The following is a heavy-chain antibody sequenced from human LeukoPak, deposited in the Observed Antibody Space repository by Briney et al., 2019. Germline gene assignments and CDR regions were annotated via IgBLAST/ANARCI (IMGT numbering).Heavy chain of an antibody. CDR2: IKQDGSEK. CDR1: GFTFSSYW. D-gene: IGHD4-17*01. Sequence: GGSLRLSCAASGFTFSSYWMSWVRQAPGKGLEWVANIKQDGSEKYYVDSVKGRFTISRDNAKNSLYLQMNSLRAEDTALYYCATNPHYGDYQGYWGQGTLVTVSS. J-gene: IGHJ4*02. V-gene: IGHV3-7*03. CDR3: ATNPHYGDYQGY.